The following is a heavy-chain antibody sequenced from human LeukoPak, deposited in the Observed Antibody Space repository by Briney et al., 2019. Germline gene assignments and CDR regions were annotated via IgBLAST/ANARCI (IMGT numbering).Heavy chain of an antibody. CDR3: VNYYDSSDYQQPNHFDY. CDR2: IYYSGST. D-gene: IGHD3-22*01. CDR1: DDSLSSNSYY. V-gene: IGHV4-39*01. J-gene: IGHJ4*02. Sequence: SETLSLTCTVSDDSLSSNSYYWGWIRQPPGKGLDWIGSIYYSGSTYYNPSLKSRFTISVDTSKNQFSLKLSSVTAADTAVYYCVNYYDSSDYQQPNHFDYWGQGTLVTVSS.